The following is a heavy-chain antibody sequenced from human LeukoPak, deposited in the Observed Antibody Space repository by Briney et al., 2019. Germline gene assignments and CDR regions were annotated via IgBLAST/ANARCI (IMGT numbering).Heavy chain of an antibody. CDR1: GFTFSDYY. CDR2: ISSSGSTI. CDR3: ASPRGYSALDAFDI. D-gene: IGHD5-18*01. V-gene: IGHV3-11*04. Sequence: PGGSLRLSCAASGFTFSDYYMSWIRQAPGKGLEWVSYISSSGSTIYYADSVKGRFTISRDNAKNSLYLQMNSLRAEDTAVYYCASPRGYSALDAFDIWGQGTMVTVSS. J-gene: IGHJ3*02.